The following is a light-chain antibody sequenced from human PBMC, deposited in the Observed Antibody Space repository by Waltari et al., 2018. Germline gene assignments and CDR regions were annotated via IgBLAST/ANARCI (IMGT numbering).Light chain of an antibody. V-gene: IGLV2-14*03. CDR2: DVT. CDR3: SSYTSTSSLVV. Sequence: QSALSQPASVSGTPGQSITISCTVATSHIGAYDFVSWYQQHPGKGPKLIIYDVTDRPSGVSNRFSGSKSGTTASLTISGLQSEDEASYYCSSYTSTSSLVVFGGGTKLTVL. J-gene: IGLJ2*01. CDR1: TSHIGAYDF.